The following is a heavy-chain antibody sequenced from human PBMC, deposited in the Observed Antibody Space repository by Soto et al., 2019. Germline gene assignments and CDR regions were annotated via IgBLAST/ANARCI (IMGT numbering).Heavy chain of an antibody. Sequence: GGSLRLSCAASGFTFSSYGMHWVRLAPGKGLEWVAVISYDGSNKYYADSVKGRFTISRDNSKNTLYLQMNSLRAEDTAVYYCAKEAGSYDYYFDYWGQGTLVTVSS. CDR2: ISYDGSNK. CDR1: GFTFSSYG. CDR3: AKEAGSYDYYFDY. V-gene: IGHV3-30*18. J-gene: IGHJ4*02. D-gene: IGHD1-26*01.